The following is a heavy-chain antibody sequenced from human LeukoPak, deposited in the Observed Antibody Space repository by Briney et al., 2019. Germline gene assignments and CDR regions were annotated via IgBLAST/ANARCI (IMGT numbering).Heavy chain of an antibody. Sequence: SETLSLTCAVSGGSISSSNWWSWVRQPPGKGLEWIGEIYHSGSTNYNPSLKSRVTISVDKSKNQFSLKLSSVTAADTAVYYCARESYSSSYLFDFWGQGTLVTVSS. J-gene: IGHJ4*02. V-gene: IGHV4-4*02. D-gene: IGHD6-6*01. CDR2: IYHSGST. CDR1: GGSISSSNW. CDR3: ARESYSSSYLFDF.